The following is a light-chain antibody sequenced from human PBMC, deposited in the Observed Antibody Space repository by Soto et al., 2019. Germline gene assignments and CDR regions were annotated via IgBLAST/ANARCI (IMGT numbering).Light chain of an antibody. Sequence: EIVLTQSPGTLSLSPGERATLSCRASQSVSSSYLAWYQQKPGQAPRLLIYGASSRATSIPDRFSGSGSGTDSTIKISRMDTDYVSVYHCQQYGSSPINFGQGTRLQIK. V-gene: IGKV3-20*01. J-gene: IGKJ5*01. CDR2: GAS. CDR1: QSVSSSY. CDR3: QQYGSSPIN.